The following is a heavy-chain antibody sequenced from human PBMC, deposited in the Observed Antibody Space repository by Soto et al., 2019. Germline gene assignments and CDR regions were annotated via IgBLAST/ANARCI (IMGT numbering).Heavy chain of an antibody. CDR1: GYTFTGYY. CDR2: INPNSGGT. D-gene: IGHD3-3*01. V-gene: IGHV1-2*04. CDR3: ARDFTSSEGFGVATLGSYSMDV. Sequence: SVKVSCKASGYTFTGYYMHWVRQAPGQGLEWMGWINPNSGGTNYAQKFQGWVTMTRDTSISTAYMELSRLRSDDTAVYYCARDFTSSEGFGVATLGSYSMDVWGQGTTVTVSS. J-gene: IGHJ6*02.